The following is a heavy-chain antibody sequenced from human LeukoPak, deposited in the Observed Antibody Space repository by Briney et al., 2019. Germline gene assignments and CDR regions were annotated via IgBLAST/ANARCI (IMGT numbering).Heavy chain of an antibody. CDR2: ISAYNGNT. CDR3: AREYYDFWSGYLFDY. D-gene: IGHD3-3*01. CDR1: GYTFTSYG. J-gene: IGHJ4*02. Sequence: ASVKVSCKASGYTFTSYGISWVRQAPGQGLEWMGWISAYNGNTNYAQKLQGRVTMTTDTSTSTAYMELRSLRSDDTAVYYCAREYYDFWSGYLFDYWGQGTLVTVSS. V-gene: IGHV1-18*01.